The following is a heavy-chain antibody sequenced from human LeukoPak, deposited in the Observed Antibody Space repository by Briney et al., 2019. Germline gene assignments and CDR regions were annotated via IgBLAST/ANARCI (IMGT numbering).Heavy chain of an antibody. CDR3: ARSHYYGSGSYGLWFDS. CDR2: IKQDGSDK. J-gene: IGHJ5*01. D-gene: IGHD3-10*01. Sequence: GGSLRLSCAASGFSSSAYWMSWVRQAAGKGLELVANIKQDGSDKYYVDSVMGRFTISRDNAKNSLYLQMSSLRAEDTAVYYCARSHYYGSGSYGLWFDSWGQGTLVTVSS. CDR1: GFSSSAYW. V-gene: IGHV3-7*01.